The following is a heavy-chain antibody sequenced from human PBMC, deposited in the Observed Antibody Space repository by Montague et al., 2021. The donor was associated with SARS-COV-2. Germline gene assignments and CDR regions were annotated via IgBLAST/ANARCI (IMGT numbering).Heavy chain of an antibody. CDR2: ISSSDSTI. CDR1: GFTFSDYY. J-gene: IGHJ5*02. CDR3: ARVAKLAAAGLWWFDP. D-gene: IGHD6-13*01. V-gene: IGHV3-11*01. Sequence: SLRLSCAASGFTFSDYYMSWIRQAPGKGLEWISYISSSDSTIYYADSVKGRFTISRDNAKNSLYLQMNSLRAEDTAVYYCARVAKLAAAGLWWFDPWGQGTLVTVSS.